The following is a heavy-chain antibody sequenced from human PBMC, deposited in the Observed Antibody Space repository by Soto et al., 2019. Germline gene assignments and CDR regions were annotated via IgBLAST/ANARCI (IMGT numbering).Heavy chain of an antibody. V-gene: IGHV1-2*02. D-gene: IGHD6-19*01. Sequence: ASVKVSCKASGYTFTGYYMNWVRQAPGQGLEWMGWINPNNGVTNYAQKFQGRVTMTRDTSISTAYMDLSRLRSDDTAVYYCARGALTVANWFDTWGQGTQVTVSS. CDR2: INPNNGVT. CDR1: GYTFTGYY. J-gene: IGHJ5*02. CDR3: ARGALTVANWFDT.